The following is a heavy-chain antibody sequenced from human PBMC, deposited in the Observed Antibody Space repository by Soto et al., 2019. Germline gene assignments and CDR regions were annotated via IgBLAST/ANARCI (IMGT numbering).Heavy chain of an antibody. CDR2: ISSSGSTI. CDR1: GFTFSSYS. D-gene: IGHD6-6*01. Sequence: EVQLVESGGGLVQPGGSLRLSCAASGFTFSSYSINWVRQTPGRGMEWVSYISSSGSTIYYADSVKGRITISRDNAKNSLNLQLIGLRAKNTSVYYYARDPPEYSTFYICPGAFDIWGLWRKVTLSS. CDR3: ARDPPEYSTFYICPGAFDI. J-gene: IGHJ3*02. V-gene: IGHV3-48*01.